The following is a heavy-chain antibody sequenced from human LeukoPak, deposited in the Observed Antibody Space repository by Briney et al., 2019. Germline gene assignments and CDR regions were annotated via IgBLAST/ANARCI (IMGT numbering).Heavy chain of an antibody. Sequence: GGSLTLSCAASGHIQKHQDMLGLRQAPAKGLEWISTISGSGQTYYSESVKGRFTISRDNSKNTLYLQMSSLRAEDTAACYCAKGHRLCTRGNCNSQVDYWGHGTLVSVSS. D-gene: IGHD2-15*01. V-gene: IGHV3-23*01. J-gene: IGHJ4*01. CDR3: AKGHRLCTRGNCNSQVDY. CDR1: GHIQKHQD. CDR2: ISGSGQT.